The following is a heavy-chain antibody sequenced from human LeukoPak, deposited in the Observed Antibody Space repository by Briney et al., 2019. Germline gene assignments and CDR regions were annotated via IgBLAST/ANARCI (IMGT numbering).Heavy chain of an antibody. CDR3: AELGITMIGGV. J-gene: IGHJ6*04. CDR1: GFTFSDYY. D-gene: IGHD3-10*02. V-gene: IGHV3-11*04. Sequence: GGSLRLSCAASGFTFSDYYLSWIRQAPGKGLEWVSFISSSGSTIYYADSFKGRFTISRDNAKNSLYLQMNSLRAEDTAVYYCAELGITMIGGVWGKGTTVTISS. CDR2: ISSSGSTI.